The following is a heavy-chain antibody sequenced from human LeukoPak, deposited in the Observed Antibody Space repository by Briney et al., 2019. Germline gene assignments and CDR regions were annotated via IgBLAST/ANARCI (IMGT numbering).Heavy chain of an antibody. D-gene: IGHD6-19*01. V-gene: IGHV4-39*01. Sequence: SETLSLTCTVSGFTISSSGYYWVWLAQPPGKGRVWIGSVYYSGSTYYNPSLKSPVTISVDTSNNQFSLKLPSVTAADTAVYYCARRILGGSGWTFDSWGQGALVTVSS. CDR1: GFTISSSGYY. J-gene: IGHJ4*02. CDR2: VYYSGST. CDR3: ARRILGGSGWTFDS.